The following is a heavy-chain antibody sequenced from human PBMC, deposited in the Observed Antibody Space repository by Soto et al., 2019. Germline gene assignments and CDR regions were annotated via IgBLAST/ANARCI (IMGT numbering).Heavy chain of an antibody. CDR3: AKDGRIAVAATGWLDP. V-gene: IGHV3-30*18. CDR2: ISYDAKKI. D-gene: IGHD6-19*01. J-gene: IGHJ5*02. Sequence: QEHLVESGGGVVQPGRSLRVSCTTSGFRFSNFGMHWVRQAPGKGLEWLAVISYDAKKIFYADSVKGRFNISRDDSKNTVYLEMNNLRPDDTGVYYCAKDGRIAVAATGWLDPWGQGTLVTVSS. CDR1: GFRFSNFG.